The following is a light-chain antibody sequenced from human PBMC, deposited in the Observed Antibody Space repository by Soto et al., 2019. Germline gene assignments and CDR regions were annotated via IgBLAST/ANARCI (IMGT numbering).Light chain of an antibody. Sequence: DIQMTHSPSTLSASVGDRVTITSRASQSISTWLAWYQQKPGKAPKLLIYKASSLDSGVPSRFSGSGSGTEFTLTISSLQPDDFATYYCQQYNSFSRTFGQGTKVDI. V-gene: IGKV1-5*03. CDR2: KAS. CDR3: QQYNSFSRT. J-gene: IGKJ2*01. CDR1: QSISTW.